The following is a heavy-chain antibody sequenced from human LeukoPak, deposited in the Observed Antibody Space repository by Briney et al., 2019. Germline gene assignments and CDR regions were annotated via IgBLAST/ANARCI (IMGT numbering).Heavy chain of an antibody. CDR2: TRSKAYGGTT. V-gene: IGHV3-49*04. J-gene: IGHJ6*02. D-gene: IGHD6-13*01. CDR3: TRGSSSWSYYYYYGMDV. CDR1: GFTFGDYA. Sequence: GGSLRLSCTASGFTFGDYAMSWVRQAPGKGLEWVGFTRSKAYGGTTEYAASVKGRFTISRDDSKSIAYLQMNSLKTEDTAVYYCTRGSSSWSYYYYYGMDVWGQGTTVTVSS.